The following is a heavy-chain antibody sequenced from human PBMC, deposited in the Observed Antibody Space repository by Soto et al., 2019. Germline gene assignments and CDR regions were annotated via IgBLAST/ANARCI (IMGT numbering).Heavy chain of an antibody. CDR1: GFTFSSYA. Sequence: QVQLVESGGGVVQPGRSLRLSCAASGFTFSSYAMHWVRQAPGKGLEWVAVISYDGSNKYYADSVKGRFTVSRDNSKNPLYLKMNSLRAEDTAVYYCARDPVLAFVAAYYFDYWGQGTLVTVSS. CDR3: ARDPVLAFVAAYYFDY. J-gene: IGHJ4*02. D-gene: IGHD6-19*01. V-gene: IGHV3-30-3*01. CDR2: ISYDGSNK.